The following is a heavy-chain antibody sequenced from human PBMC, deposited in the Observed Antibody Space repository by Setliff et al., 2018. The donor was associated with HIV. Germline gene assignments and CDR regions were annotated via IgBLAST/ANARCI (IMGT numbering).Heavy chain of an antibody. CDR2: IYSTGST. D-gene: IGHD1-20*01. CDR1: GGSISRHN. CDR3: ARVVYGGDSLGRYFQH. J-gene: IGHJ1*01. Sequence: TSETLSLTCSVSGGSISRHNRSWIRQPPGTGLEWVGYIYSTGSTNYNPSLKSRVTISVDKSKNQFSLKVNSVTAADTAVYYCARVVYGGDSLGRYFQHWGQGTLVTVSS. V-gene: IGHV4-59*11.